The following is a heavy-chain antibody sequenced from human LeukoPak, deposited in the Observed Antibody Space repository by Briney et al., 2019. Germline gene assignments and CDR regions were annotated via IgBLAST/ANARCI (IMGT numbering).Heavy chain of an antibody. CDR3: AKGMIPAAMWMYYYYGMDV. CDR1: GFTFSTYA. D-gene: IGHD2-2*01. J-gene: IGHJ6*04. Sequence: GGSLRLSCAASGFTFSTYAMSWVRQAPGGGLEWVSVISGSGGSTYYADSVKGRFTISRDSSRNTLYLQMNSLRAEDTAVFYCAKGMIPAAMWMYYYYGMDVWGKGTTVTVSS. V-gene: IGHV3-23*01. CDR2: ISGSGGST.